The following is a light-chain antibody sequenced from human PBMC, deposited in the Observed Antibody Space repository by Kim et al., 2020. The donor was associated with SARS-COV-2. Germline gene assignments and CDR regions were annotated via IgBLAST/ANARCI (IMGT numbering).Light chain of an antibody. CDR1: QSVNSNC. Sequence: SPGERATVSCRASQSVNSNCSAWYQQNPGQAPRLLIYGASSRATGIPDRFSGSGSETDFILTISRLDPEDVAVYYCQHYGTSPLTFGGGTKVDIK. V-gene: IGKV3-20*01. CDR2: GAS. CDR3: QHYGTSPLT. J-gene: IGKJ4*01.